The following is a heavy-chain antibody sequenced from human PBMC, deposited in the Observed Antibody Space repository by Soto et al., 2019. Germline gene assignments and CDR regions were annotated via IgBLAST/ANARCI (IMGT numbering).Heavy chain of an antibody. CDR1: GFTFSSYT. CDR2: SSGSGGIT. V-gene: IGHV3-23*01. Sequence: GASLRLSCAASGFTFSSYTLRCVRQAPWKGLEWFSASSGSGGITYYADSVKGRFTISRDNSKNTLYLQMNSLRAEDTAVYYCAKGSGGSCYFGGWGQGTLVTVSS. D-gene: IGHD2-15*01. CDR3: AKGSGGSCYFGG. J-gene: IGHJ4*02.